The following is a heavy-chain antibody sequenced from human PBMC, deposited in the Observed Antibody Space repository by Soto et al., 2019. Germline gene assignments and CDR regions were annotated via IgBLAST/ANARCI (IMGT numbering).Heavy chain of an antibody. CDR1: GGSFSGYY. V-gene: IGHV4-34*01. J-gene: IGHJ4*02. CDR2: INHSGST. CDR3: ARSPFDY. Sequence: SETLSLTCAVYGGSFSGYYWSWIRQPPGKGLEWIGEINHSGSTNYNPSLKSRVTISVDTSKNQFSLKLSSVTAADTAVYYCARSPFDYWGQGTLVTVSS.